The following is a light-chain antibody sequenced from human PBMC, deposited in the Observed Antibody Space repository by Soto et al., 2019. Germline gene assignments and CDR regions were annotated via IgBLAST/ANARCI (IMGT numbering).Light chain of an antibody. CDR1: QTISSY. V-gene: IGKV1-27*01. CDR2: AAS. CDR3: QKCGIAPFT. J-gene: IGKJ4*01. Sequence: DIQLTQSPSSLSASVGDRFAITCRASQTISSYLHWYQQKPGKAPKLLIYAASTLQSGVPSRFSGSGSGTDFTLTISSLQPEDVATYYCQKCGIAPFTFGGGTKVDI.